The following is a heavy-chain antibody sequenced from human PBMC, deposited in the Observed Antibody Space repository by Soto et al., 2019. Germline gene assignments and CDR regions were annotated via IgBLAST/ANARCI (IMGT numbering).Heavy chain of an antibody. J-gene: IGHJ5*02. CDR3: ARSSGGNFGIIIEGSNWFDP. CDR2: ISPHGGST. D-gene: IGHD3-3*01. Sequence: ASVKVSCKASGYTFTGYGISWVRQAPGQGLEWMGCISPHGGSTNYAQKFQGRVTMTRDTSRSTVYMELSSLRSDDTAIYYCARSSGGNFGIIIEGSNWFDPWGQGTLVTVSS. V-gene: IGHV1-18*04. CDR1: GYTFTGYG.